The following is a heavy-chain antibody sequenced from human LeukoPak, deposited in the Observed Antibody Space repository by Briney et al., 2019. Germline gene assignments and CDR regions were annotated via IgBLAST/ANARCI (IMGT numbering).Heavy chain of an antibody. D-gene: IGHD3-9*01. CDR2: LSGSGGST. CDR1: GFTFSSYA. CDR3: AKERYPPSTY. V-gene: IGHV3-23*01. J-gene: IGHJ4*02. Sequence: PGGSLRLSCAASGFTFSSYAMSWVRQAPGQGLEWFSALSGSGGSTYYADSVKGRFTISRDNSKNTLYLQMNSLRAEDTAVYYCAKERYPPSTYWGQGTLVTVSS.